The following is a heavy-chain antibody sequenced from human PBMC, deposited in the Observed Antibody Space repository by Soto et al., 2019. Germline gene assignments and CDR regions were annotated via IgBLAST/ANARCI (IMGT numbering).Heavy chain of an antibody. J-gene: IGHJ5*02. CDR3: VRRHVSATGIDWFDP. CDR1: GYTFTSYG. D-gene: IGHD6-13*01. V-gene: IGHV1-3*01. CDR2: INAANGDA. Sequence: SSVKVSCKASGYTFTSYGIHCVRQAPGQRLEWMGWINAANGDAKYSPKFQGRVTITRDTSASTAYMELSSLRSEDTAVYYCVRRHVSATGIDWFDPWGQGTLVTVSS.